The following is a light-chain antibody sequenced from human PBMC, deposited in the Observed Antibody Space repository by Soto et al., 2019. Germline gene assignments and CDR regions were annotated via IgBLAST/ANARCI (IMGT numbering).Light chain of an antibody. Sequence: EIQKKQSPSYVSASVGDIVTITCRASQGIKNWLAWYQQKPGKAPNLLIYTGSSLQSGVPSRFSGSGSGTEFTLTISSLQPDDFATYYCQQYNSYWTFGQGTKVDIK. CDR2: TGS. V-gene: IGKV1D-16*01. CDR1: QGIKNW. J-gene: IGKJ1*01. CDR3: QQYNSYWT.